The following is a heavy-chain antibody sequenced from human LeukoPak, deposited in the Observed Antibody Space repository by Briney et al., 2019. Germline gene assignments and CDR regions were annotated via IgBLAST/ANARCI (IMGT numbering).Heavy chain of an antibody. Sequence: PGRSLRLSCSASGFPFSSYAMHWVRQAPGKGLEYVSAISDSGGSTYYADSVKGRFTISRDNPKNTLYLQMSSLRAEDTAVYFCVRGYSFGPYGMDVWGQGTTVTVSS. CDR3: VRGYSFGPYGMDV. CDR1: GFPFSSYA. V-gene: IGHV3-64D*09. J-gene: IGHJ6*02. CDR2: ISDSGGST. D-gene: IGHD2-15*01.